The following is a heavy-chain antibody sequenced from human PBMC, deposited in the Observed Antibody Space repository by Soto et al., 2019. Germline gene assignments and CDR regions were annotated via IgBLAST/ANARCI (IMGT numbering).Heavy chain of an antibody. CDR3: ARSALRYFDWLSEPFDY. J-gene: IGHJ4*02. CDR1: GGSISSYY. CDR2: IYYSGST. Sequence: SETLSLTCTVSGGSISSYYWSWIRQPPGKGLEWIAYIYYSGSTNYNPSLKSRVTISVDRSKNQFSLMLSSVTAADTAVYYCARSALRYFDWLSEPFDYWGQGTLVTVSS. D-gene: IGHD3-9*01. V-gene: IGHV4-59*01.